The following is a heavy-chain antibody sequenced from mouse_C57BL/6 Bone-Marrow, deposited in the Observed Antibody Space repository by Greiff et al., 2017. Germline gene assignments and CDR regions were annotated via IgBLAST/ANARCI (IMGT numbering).Heavy chain of an antibody. V-gene: IGHV1-62-2*01. CDR1: GYTFTEYT. CDR2: FYPGSGSI. J-gene: IGHJ4*01. Sequence: VQGVESGAELVKPGASVKLSCKASGYTFTEYTIHWVKQRSGQGLEWIGWFYPGSGSIKYNEKFKDKATLTADKSSSTVYMELNRMTSEDSAVHFWSKNGYYSNHERGMDYWGQGTSGTVSS. CDR3: SKNGYYSNHERGMDY. D-gene: IGHD2-5*01.